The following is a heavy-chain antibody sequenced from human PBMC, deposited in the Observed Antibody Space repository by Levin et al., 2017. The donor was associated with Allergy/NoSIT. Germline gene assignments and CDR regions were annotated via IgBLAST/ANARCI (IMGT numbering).Heavy chain of an antibody. V-gene: IGHV3-21*01. CDR3: ARDGSPYTEPGYGMDV. J-gene: IGHJ6*02. CDR2: ISSSSSYI. D-gene: IGHD1-1*01. Sequence: GGSLRLSCAASGFTFSSYSMNWVRQAPGKGLEWVSSISSSSSYIYYADSVKGRFTISRDNAKNSLYLQMNSLRAEDTAVYYCARDGSPYTEPGYGMDVWGQGTTVTVSS. CDR1: GFTFSSYS.